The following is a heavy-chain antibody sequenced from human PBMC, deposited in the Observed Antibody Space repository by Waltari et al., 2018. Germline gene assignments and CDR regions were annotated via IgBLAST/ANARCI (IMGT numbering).Heavy chain of an antibody. CDR3: VKDTGTGDY. Sequence: QVQLVESGGGVVQPGGSLGPSCDACGFPLSLYGMHWVRRAPGKGLEWVSFISKDGSNQYYAESVRGRFTISRDTLYLQVNSLRVEDTAVYYCVKDTGTGDYWGQGTLVTVSS. D-gene: IGHD2-8*02. CDR1: GFPLSLYG. V-gene: IGHV3-30*02. CDR2: ISKDGSNQ. J-gene: IGHJ4*02.